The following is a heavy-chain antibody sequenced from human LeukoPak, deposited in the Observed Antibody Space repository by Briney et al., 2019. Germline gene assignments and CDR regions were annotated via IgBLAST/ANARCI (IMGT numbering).Heavy chain of an antibody. CDR1: GFTFSDTY. D-gene: IGHD6-13*01. CDR3: AREGTYSTSWYRYFQQ. Sequence: GGSLRLSCAGSGFTFSDTYMSWIRQAPGKGLEWVSSISNRGSSIYYADSVKGRFTISRDNANNSLYLQMNSLRAEDTAVYYCAREGTYSTSWYRYFQQCCHGSLFTVSS. J-gene: IGHJ1*01. V-gene: IGHV3-11*01. CDR2: ISNRGSSI.